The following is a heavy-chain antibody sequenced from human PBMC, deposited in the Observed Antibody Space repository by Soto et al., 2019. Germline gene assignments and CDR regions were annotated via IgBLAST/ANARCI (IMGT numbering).Heavy chain of an antibody. J-gene: IGHJ4*02. V-gene: IGHV5-10-1*01. CDR2: IDPSDSYT. D-gene: IGHD3-10*01. CDR1: GYSFTSYW. Sequence: EVQLVQSGAEVKKPGESLRISCKGSGYSFTSYWISWVRQMPGKGLEWMGRIDPSDSYTNYSPSFQGHVTISADKSISTAYRQWSSLKASDTAMYYCARQGSGSYYNNAVDYWGQGTLVTVSS. CDR3: ARQGSGSYYNNAVDY.